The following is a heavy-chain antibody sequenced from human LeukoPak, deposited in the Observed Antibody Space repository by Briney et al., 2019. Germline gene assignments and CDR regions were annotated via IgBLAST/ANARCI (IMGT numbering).Heavy chain of an antibody. V-gene: IGHV3-30-3*01. J-gene: IGHJ5*02. Sequence: GVSLRLSCAASGFTFSSYAMHWVRQAPGKGLEWVAVISYDGSNKYYADSVKGRFTISRDNSKNTLYPQMNSLRAEDTAVYYCARGLGSGSYYKDPNWFDPWGQGTLVTVSS. CDR1: GFTFSSYA. CDR3: ARGLGSGSYYKDPNWFDP. CDR2: ISYDGSNK. D-gene: IGHD3-10*02.